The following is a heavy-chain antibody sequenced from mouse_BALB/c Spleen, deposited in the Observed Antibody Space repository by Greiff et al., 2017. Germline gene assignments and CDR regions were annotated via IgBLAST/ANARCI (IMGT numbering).Heavy chain of an antibody. CDR3: ARGGLRLWDAMDY. CDR2: ISYDGSN. V-gene: IGHV3-6*02. D-gene: IGHD2-4*01. Sequence: ESGPGLVKPSQSLSLTCSVTGYSITSGYYWNWIRQFPGNKLEWMGYISYDGSNNYNPSLKNRISITRDTSKNQFFLKLNSVTTEDTATYYCARGGLRLWDAMDYWGQGTSVTVSS. J-gene: IGHJ4*01. CDR1: GYSITSGYY.